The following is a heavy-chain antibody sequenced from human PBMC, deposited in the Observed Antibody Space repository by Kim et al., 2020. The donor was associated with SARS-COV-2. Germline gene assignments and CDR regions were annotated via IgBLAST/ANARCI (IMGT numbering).Heavy chain of an antibody. Sequence: NSNPSLKSGVTISVDTYKNQFSLKLSSVTAADTAVYYCARLDSSSGYGMDVWGQGTTVTVSS. V-gene: IGHV4-34*01. J-gene: IGHJ6*02. D-gene: IGHD6-6*01. CDR3: ARLDSSSGYGMDV.